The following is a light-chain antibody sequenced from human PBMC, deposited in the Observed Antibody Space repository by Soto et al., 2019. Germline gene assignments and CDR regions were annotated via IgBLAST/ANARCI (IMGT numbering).Light chain of an antibody. Sequence: DIQMTHSPSTLSASVGDRVTITCRASQSTSSYLAWYQQKPGKAPKLLIYQASSLENGVPSRFSGSGSGTEFSLTISSQQPDDFATYYCQQYSSHSTFGQGTKVDIK. CDR2: QAS. CDR3: QQYSSHST. CDR1: QSTSSY. V-gene: IGKV1-5*03. J-gene: IGKJ1*01.